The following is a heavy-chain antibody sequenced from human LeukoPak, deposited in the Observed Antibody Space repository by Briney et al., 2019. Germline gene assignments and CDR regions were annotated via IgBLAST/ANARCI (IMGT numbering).Heavy chain of an antibody. J-gene: IGHJ3*02. V-gene: IGHV4-39*02. CDR2: IYYSGST. CDR1: GGSISSSSYY. CDR3: ARDWEQYQLLDI. Sequence: PSETLSLTCTVSGGSISSSSYYWGWIRQPPGKGLEWIGSIYYSGSTYYNPSLKSRVTISVDTSKNQFSLKLSSVTAADTAVYYCARDWEQYQLLDIWGQGTMVTVSS. D-gene: IGHD2-2*01.